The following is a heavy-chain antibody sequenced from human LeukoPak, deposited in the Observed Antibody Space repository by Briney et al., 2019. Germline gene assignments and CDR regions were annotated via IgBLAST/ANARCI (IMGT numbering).Heavy chain of an antibody. CDR1: GGSITSGSYY. CDR2: IYTSGST. V-gene: IGHV4-61*02. D-gene: IGHD3-10*01. Sequence: SETLPLTCTVSGGSITSGSYYWSWIRQPAGKGLEWIGRIYTSGSTNYNPSLDSRVTISEDTSKNQFSLNLTSVTSADTAVYYCARGLGRGVIVTEGWFDPWGQGILVTVSS. J-gene: IGHJ5*02. CDR3: ARGLGRGVIVTEGWFDP.